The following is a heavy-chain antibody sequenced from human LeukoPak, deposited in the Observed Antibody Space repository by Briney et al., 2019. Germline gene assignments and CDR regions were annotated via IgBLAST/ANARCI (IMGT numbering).Heavy chain of an antibody. V-gene: IGHV4-39*01. CDR2: IYYSGST. CDR3: ARYRVFDYGDYACDY. Sequence: PSETLSLTCTVSGGSISSSNYYWGWIRQPPGKGLEWIGSIYYSGSTYYNPSLKSRVTISVDTSKNQFSLKLSSVTAADTAVYYCARYRVFDYGDYACDYWGQGTLVTVSS. J-gene: IGHJ4*02. CDR1: GGSISSSNYY. D-gene: IGHD4-17*01.